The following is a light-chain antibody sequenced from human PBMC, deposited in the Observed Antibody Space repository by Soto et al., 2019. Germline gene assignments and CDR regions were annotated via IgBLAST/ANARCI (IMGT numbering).Light chain of an antibody. CDR3: SSYTNRNTVV. J-gene: IGLJ3*02. V-gene: IGLV2-14*03. CDR2: DVT. CDR1: SSDVGGYNY. Sequence: QSVLTQPASVSGSPGQSITIFCTGTSSDVGGYNYVSWYQQRPGKPPKLMIYDVTNRPSGVSNRFSGSKSGSTASLTISGLQAEDEGDYYCSSYTNRNTVVFGGRTKLTVL.